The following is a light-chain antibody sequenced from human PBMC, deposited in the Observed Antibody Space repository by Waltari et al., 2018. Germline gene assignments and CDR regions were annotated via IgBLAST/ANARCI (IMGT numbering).Light chain of an antibody. CDR3: QQANSFPWT. V-gene: IGKV1-12*02. J-gene: IGKJ1*01. Sequence: DIQMTQSPSSVSASVGDTVTITCRASQDISSWLVWYQQKPGKAPKLLIYAASSLQSGVPSRFSGSGSGTDFTLTISSLQPEDFATYYCQQANSFPWTFGQGTKVEIK. CDR2: AAS. CDR1: QDISSW.